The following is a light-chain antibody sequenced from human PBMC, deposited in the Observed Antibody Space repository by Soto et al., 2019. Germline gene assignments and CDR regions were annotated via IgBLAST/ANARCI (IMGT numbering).Light chain of an antibody. CDR3: QKYNSVPS. V-gene: IGKV1-27*01. CDR1: QGIRNY. Sequence: DIQMTQSPSSLSASVGDRVTISCRASQGIRNYVAWYQQRPGKVPKLLIYAASTLQSGVPSRFSGSGSGTDFTLTISSLQPEDVATYYCQKYNSVPSFGGGTNVEIK. CDR2: AAS. J-gene: IGKJ4*01.